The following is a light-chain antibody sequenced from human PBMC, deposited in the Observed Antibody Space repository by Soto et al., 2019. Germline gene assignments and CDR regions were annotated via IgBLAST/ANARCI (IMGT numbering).Light chain of an antibody. Sequence: DIQMTQSPSTLSASVGDRVTITCRASQSISSWLAWYQQKPGKAPKLLIYDASSLESGVPSRFSGSGSGTEFTLTISXLQPDDFATYYCQQYNSYCTFGQGTKVDIK. CDR1: QSISSW. CDR3: QQYNSYCT. V-gene: IGKV1-5*01. CDR2: DAS. J-gene: IGKJ1*01.